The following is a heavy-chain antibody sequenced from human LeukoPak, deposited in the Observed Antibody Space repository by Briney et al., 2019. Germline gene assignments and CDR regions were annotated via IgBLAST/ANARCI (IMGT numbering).Heavy chain of an antibody. V-gene: IGHV4-59*01. CDR3: ARVSRGGAVAGIYFDY. J-gene: IGHJ4*02. CDR1: GGSISSYY. Sequence: PSETLSLTCTVSGGSISSYYWSWIRQPPGKGLEWIGYIYYSGSTNYNPSLKSRVTISVDTSKNQFSLKLSSVTAADTAVYYCARVSRGGAVAGIYFDYWGQGTLVTVSS. CDR2: IYYSGST. D-gene: IGHD6-19*01.